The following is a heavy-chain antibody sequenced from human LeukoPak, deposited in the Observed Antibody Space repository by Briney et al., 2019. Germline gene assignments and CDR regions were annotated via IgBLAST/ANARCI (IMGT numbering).Heavy chain of an antibody. J-gene: IGHJ4*02. V-gene: IGHV7-4-1*02. Sequence: ASVKVSCKVSGYSFTSYAMHWVRQAPGQGPQWMGWINTKTGDPTYVPGFTGRFVFSLDTSVSTAYLQISSLKAEDTAAYYCARAPYDVVPTIPEYWGQGTLVTVSS. D-gene: IGHD5-12*01. CDR2: INTKTGDP. CDR1: GYSFTSYA. CDR3: ARAPYDVVPTIPEY.